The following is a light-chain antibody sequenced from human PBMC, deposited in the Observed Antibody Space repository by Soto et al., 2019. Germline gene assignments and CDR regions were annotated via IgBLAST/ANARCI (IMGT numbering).Light chain of an antibody. CDR2: AAS. J-gene: IGKJ1*01. Sequence: DIQMTQSPSSLSASVGDRVTITCRASQDLSNYLAWYQQKPGKVPKLLIYAASTLHSGVPSRFSGSGSGTDLTLTISGLQAEDVANYYCQNYNGAPWTFGQGTKVEIE. V-gene: IGKV1-27*01. CDR3: QNYNGAPWT. CDR1: QDLSNY.